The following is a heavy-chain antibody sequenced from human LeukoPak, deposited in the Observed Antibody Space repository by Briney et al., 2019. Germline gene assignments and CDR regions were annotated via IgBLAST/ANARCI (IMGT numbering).Heavy chain of an antibody. CDR3: ARRKGDGYNSPFDY. D-gene: IGHD5-24*01. CDR1: GYSFPNYW. Sequence: SGESLKISCKGSGYSFPNYWIGWVRQMPGQGLEWMGIIYPADSDTRYSPSSQGQVTISAHKSINTAYLQWTSLKASDTAMYYCARRKGDGYNSPFDYWGQGTLVTVSS. J-gene: IGHJ4*02. CDR2: IYPADSDT. V-gene: IGHV5-51*01.